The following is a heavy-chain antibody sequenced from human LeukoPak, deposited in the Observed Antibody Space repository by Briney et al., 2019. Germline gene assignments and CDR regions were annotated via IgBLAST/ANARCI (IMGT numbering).Heavy chain of an antibody. D-gene: IGHD3-22*01. CDR1: GGSISSYY. J-gene: IGHJ4*02. V-gene: IGHV4-59*01. CDR2: IYYSGST. Sequence: ASETLSLTCTVSGGSISSYYWSWIRQPPGKGLEWIGYIYYSGSTNYNPSLKSRVTISVDTSKNQFSLKLTSVTAADTAVYYCARIWDTSAYWLDYWGQGTLVTVSS. CDR3: ARIWDTSAYWLDY.